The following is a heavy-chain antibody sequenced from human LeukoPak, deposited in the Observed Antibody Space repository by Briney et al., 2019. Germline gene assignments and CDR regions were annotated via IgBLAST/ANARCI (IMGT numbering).Heavy chain of an antibody. D-gene: IGHD2-15*01. CDR1: GGSFGGYY. Sequence: PSETLSLTCAVYGGSFGGYYWSWIRRPPGEGLEWIGEINHSGSTNYNPSLKSRVTISVDTSKNQFSLKLSSVTAADTAVYYCARESEHCSGGSCYLDYWGQGTLVTVSS. CDR2: INHSGST. J-gene: IGHJ4*02. CDR3: ARESEHCSGGSCYLDY. V-gene: IGHV4-34*01.